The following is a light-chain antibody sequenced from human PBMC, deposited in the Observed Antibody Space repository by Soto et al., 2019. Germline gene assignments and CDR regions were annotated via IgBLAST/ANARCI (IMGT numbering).Light chain of an antibody. V-gene: IGLV2-14*03. J-gene: IGLJ1*01. CDR1: SSDVGFYNY. CDR2: EVD. Sequence: QSALTQPASVSGSPGQSITISCTGTSSDVGFYNYVSWYQQQHPGKAPKLMIYEVDNRPSGVSIRFSGSKSGNTASLTISWLLAEDEADYYFSSYAHGSTYVFGSETKLTVL. CDR3: SSYAHGSTYV.